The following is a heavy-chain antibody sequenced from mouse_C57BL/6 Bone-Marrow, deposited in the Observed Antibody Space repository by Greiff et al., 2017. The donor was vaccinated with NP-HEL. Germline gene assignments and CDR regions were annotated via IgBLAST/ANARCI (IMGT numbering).Heavy chain of an antibody. CDR3: ARWGSSYFDY. V-gene: IGHV5-12*01. J-gene: IGHJ2*01. Sequence: EVQGVESGGGLVQPGGSLKLSCAASGFTFSDYYMYWVRQTPEKRLEWVAYISNGGGSTYYPDTVKGRFTISRDNAKNTLYLQMSRLKSEDTAMYYCARWGSSYFDYWGQGTTLTVSS. D-gene: IGHD1-1*01. CDR2: ISNGGGST. CDR1: GFTFSDYY.